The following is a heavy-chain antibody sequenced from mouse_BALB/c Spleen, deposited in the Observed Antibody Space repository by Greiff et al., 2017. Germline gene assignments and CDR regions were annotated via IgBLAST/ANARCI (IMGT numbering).Heavy chain of an antibody. CDR3: VRQPRGYYAMDY. V-gene: IGHV10-1*02. D-gene: IGHD3-2*02. CDR2: IRSKSNNYAT. J-gene: IGHJ4*01. Sequence: EVQLQESGGGLVQPKGSLKLSCAASGFTFNTYAMNWVRQAPGKGLEWVARIRSKSNNYATYYADSVKDRFTISRDDSQSMLYLQMNNLKTEDTAMYYCVRQPRGYYAMDYWGQGTSVTVSS. CDR1: GFTFNTYA.